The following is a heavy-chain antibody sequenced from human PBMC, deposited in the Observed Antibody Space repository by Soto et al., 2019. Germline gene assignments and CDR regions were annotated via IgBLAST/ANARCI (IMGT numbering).Heavy chain of an antibody. CDR2: INPNNGVT. J-gene: IGHJ4*02. Sequence: QVQLVQSGAEVKRPGASLKVSCKASGYIFSGFYLHWVRQAPGQGLEWMGWINPNNGVTTYAKNFQGRVTMTRDSSISTAYMELSSLRSDDTAVYFCAAAAIPVAGRHPDFWGQGTVVTVS. V-gene: IGHV1-2*02. D-gene: IGHD6-19*01. CDR3: AAAAIPVAGRHPDF. CDR1: GYIFSGFY.